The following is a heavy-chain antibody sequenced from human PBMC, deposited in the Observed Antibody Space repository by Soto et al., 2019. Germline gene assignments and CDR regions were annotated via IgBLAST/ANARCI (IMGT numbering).Heavy chain of an antibody. CDR3: AREAGDFDT. CDR1: GFTFNTYG. Sequence: QVQLVESGGGVVQPGRSLRLSCAASGFTFNTYGMHWARQAPGKGLEWVAVIWYDGSNEYYADSVKGRFTISRDNSKNTVILQMNRLRAADTAVYYCAREAGDFDTWGQGPLCTVSS. J-gene: IGHJ4*02. CDR2: IWYDGSNE. V-gene: IGHV3-33*01.